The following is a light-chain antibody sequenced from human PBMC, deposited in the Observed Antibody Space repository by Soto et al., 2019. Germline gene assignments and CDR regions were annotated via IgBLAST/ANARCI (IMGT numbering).Light chain of an antibody. Sequence: QSVLTQPPSVSGATGQRVTISCTRSSSKIGAGYHVHWYQQLPGTAPKLLIYGNSNRPSGVPDRFSGSKSGTSASLAITGLQAEDEADYYCQSYDSSLSGSMFGGGTKLTVL. V-gene: IGLV1-40*01. J-gene: IGLJ3*02. CDR2: GNS. CDR3: QSYDSSLSGSM. CDR1: SSKIGAGYH.